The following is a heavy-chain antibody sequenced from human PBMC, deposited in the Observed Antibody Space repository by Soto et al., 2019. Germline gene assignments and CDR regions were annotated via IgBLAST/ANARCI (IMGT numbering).Heavy chain of an antibody. V-gene: IGHV3-23*01. CDR2: ISGSGGST. Sequence: SLRLSCAASGFTFSRYAMSWVRQAPGKGLEWVSAISGSGGSTYYADSVKGRFTISRDNSKNTLYLQMNSLRAEDTAVYYCAKVADFWSGYYTAYFDYWGQGTLVTVSS. D-gene: IGHD3-3*01. CDR3: AKVADFWSGYYTAYFDY. J-gene: IGHJ4*02. CDR1: GFTFSRYA.